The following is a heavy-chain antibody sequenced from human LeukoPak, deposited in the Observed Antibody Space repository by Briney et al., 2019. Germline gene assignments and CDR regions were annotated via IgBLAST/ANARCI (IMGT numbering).Heavy chain of an antibody. V-gene: IGHV3-21*01. D-gene: IGHD2-2*01. Sequence: GRSLRLSCAASGFTFSSYSMNWVRQAPGKGLEWVSSISSSSSYIYYADSVKGRFTISRDNAKNSLYLQMNSLRAEDTAVYYCARDPIVVVPAAMGYYYYGMDVWGQGTTVTVSS. J-gene: IGHJ6*02. CDR1: GFTFSSYS. CDR2: ISSSSSYI. CDR3: ARDPIVVVPAAMGYYYYGMDV.